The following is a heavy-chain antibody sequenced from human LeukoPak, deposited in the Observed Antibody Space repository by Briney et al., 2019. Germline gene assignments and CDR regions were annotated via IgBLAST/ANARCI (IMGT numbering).Heavy chain of an antibody. J-gene: IGHJ6*04. CDR2: ISYDGSNK. CDR1: GFTFSSYG. CDR3: AKDFDWLYYYYGMDV. V-gene: IGHV3-30*18. D-gene: IGHD3-9*01. Sequence: SLRLSCAASGFTFSSYGMHWVRQAPGKGLEWVAVISYDGSNKYYADSVKGRFTISRDNSKNTLYLQMNSLRAEDTAVYYCAKDFDWLYYYYGMDVWGKGTTVTVSS.